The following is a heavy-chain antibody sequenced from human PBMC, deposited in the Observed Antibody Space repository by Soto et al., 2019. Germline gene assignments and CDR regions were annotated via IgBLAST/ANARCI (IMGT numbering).Heavy chain of an antibody. V-gene: IGHV3-33*01. CDR3: ARDPVSRMVRDEYYFYY. D-gene: IGHD3-10*01. CDR2: IWYDGSNK. J-gene: IGHJ4*02. CDR1: GFTFSSYG. Sequence: QVQLVESGGGVVQPGRSLRLSCAASGFTFSSYGMHWVRQAPGKGLEWVAVIWYDGSNKYYADSVKGRFTISRDNSKNTLYLQMNSLRAEDTAVYYCARDPVSRMVRDEYYFYYWGQGTLVTVSS.